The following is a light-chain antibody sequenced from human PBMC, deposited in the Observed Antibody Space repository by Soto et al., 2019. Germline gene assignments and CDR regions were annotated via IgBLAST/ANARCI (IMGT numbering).Light chain of an antibody. CDR3: QQYNSYSPWT. CDR2: RAS. V-gene: IGKV1-5*03. J-gene: IGKJ1*01. Sequence: DIQMTPSPSTLSASLGDRVTITCLASRTISDWLAWYQLRPGKAPKLLIYRASRLESGVPSRISGSGSGTEFTLTIRGLQPDDFASYYCQQYNSYSPWTFGQGNKGAIK. CDR1: RTISDW.